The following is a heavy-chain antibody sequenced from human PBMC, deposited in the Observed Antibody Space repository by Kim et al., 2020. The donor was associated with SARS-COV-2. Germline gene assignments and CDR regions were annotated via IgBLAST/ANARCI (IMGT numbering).Heavy chain of an antibody. CDR3: ARHLHVTTVTFYWYFDL. J-gene: IGHJ2*01. Sequence: GGSLRLSCAVSGFTNGNSAMSWVRQVPGKGLEWVSGIFGSGSGTYYADSVKGRATISSDNSQRTVDLQLNNLRADDTAVYYCARHLHVTTVTFYWYFDLWGRGTRVPVSS. D-gene: IGHD2-21*02. CDR1: GFTNGNSA. CDR2: IFGSGSGT. V-gene: IGHV3-23*01.